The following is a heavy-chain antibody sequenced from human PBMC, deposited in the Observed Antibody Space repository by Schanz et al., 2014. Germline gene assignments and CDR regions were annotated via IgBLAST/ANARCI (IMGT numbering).Heavy chain of an antibody. Sequence: EVQLVESGGGFVQPGGSLGLSCVVSGFTVSSDHMSWVRQAPGKGLEWVSTIGYLGDTYYPDSVKGRFTVSRDNSKNTLYLQMNSLRAEDTAVYYCAKQIHYDILTVTRNWGQGTLVTVSS. CDR3: AKQIHYDILTVTRN. D-gene: IGHD3-9*01. CDR1: GFTVSSDH. CDR2: IGYLGDT. V-gene: IGHV3-66*01. J-gene: IGHJ4*02.